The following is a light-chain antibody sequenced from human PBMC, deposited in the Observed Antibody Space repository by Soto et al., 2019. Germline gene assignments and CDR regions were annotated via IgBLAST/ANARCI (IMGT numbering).Light chain of an antibody. Sequence: ELVLAQSPATVSLSPGERATLSCRASQDVSRYLAWYQQKPGRAPRLLIYDTSNRATGIPARFSGSGSGTDFTLTISSLEPEDFAVYYCQQRSNWLFGPGTKVDI. V-gene: IGKV3-11*01. J-gene: IGKJ3*01. CDR2: DTS. CDR1: QDVSRY. CDR3: QQRSNWL.